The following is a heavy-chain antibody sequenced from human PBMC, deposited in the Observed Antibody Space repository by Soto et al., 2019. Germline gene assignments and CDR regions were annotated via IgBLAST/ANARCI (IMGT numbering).Heavy chain of an antibody. D-gene: IGHD2-21*02. Sequence: QLQLQESGSGLVKPSQTLSLTCAVSGGSISSGGYSWSWIRQPPGKGLEWIGYIYHSGSTYYNPSLKTRVTIAVDRAQNQFSLTLSCGAAADTAVYYCASEGGCAYCGGDRTRYGMDVWGQGTTVTVSS. CDR1: GGSISSGGYS. J-gene: IGHJ6*02. CDR3: ASEGGCAYCGGDRTRYGMDV. V-gene: IGHV4-30-2*01. CDR2: IYHSGST.